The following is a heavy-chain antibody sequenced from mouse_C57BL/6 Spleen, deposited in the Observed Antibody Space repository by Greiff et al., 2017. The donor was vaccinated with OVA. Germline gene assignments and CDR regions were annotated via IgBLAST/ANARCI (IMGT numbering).Heavy chain of an antibody. D-gene: IGHD1-1*01. Sequence: QVHVKQPGAELVKPGASVKLSCKASGYTFTSYWMQWVKQRPGQGLEWIGEIDPSDSYTNYNQKFKGKATLTVDTSSSTAYMQLSSLTSEDSAVYYCARGYYGSSYVLDYWGKGTTLTVSS. V-gene: IGHV1-50*01. CDR2: IDPSDSYT. J-gene: IGHJ2*01. CDR1: GYTFTSYW. CDR3: ARGYYGSSYVLDY.